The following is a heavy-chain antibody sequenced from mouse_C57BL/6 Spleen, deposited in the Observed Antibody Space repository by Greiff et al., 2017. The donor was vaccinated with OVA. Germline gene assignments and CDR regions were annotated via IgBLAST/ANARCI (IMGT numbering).Heavy chain of an antibody. CDR1: GYTFTDYY. CDR2: INPSNGGT. Sequence: EVKLQESGPVLVKPGASVKLSCKASGYTFTDYYMNWVKQSHGKSLEWIGVINPSNGGTSYNQKFKGKATLTVDKSSSTAYMELNRLTSEDSAVYYCSYSNYVYYAMDDWGQGTSVTVS. D-gene: IGHD2-5*01. V-gene: IGHV1-19*01. J-gene: IGHJ4*01. CDR3: SYSNYVYYAMDD.